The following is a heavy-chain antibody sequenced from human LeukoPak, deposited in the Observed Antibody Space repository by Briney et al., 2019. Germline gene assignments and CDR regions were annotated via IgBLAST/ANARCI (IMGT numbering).Heavy chain of an antibody. D-gene: IGHD3-22*01. Sequence: PSETLSLTCTVSGGSISSYYWSWIRQPPGKGLEWIGYIYYSGSTNYNPSLKSRVTISVDTSKNQFSLKLSSVTDADTAVYYCARAGSSGYYSPEFDYWGQGTLVTVSS. CDR1: GGSISSYY. CDR3: ARAGSSGYYSPEFDY. CDR2: IYYSGST. J-gene: IGHJ4*02. V-gene: IGHV4-59*01.